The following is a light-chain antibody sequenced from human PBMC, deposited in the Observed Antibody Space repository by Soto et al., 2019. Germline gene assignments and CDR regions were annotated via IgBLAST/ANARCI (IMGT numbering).Light chain of an antibody. V-gene: IGKV1-5*01. J-gene: IGKJ1*01. Sequence: DIQMTQSPSTLSASVGDRVTITCRASQSISSWLAWYQQKPGKAPKILIYDASTLESGVPSSFSGSGSGTEFTLTISTLQPYDLATYYCQQILGTWTFGQGTKVDIK. CDR1: QSISSW. CDR3: QQILGTWT. CDR2: DAS.